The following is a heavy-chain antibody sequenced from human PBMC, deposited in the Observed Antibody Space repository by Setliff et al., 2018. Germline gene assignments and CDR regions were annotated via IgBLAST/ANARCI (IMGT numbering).Heavy chain of an antibody. D-gene: IGHD3-16*01. J-gene: IGHJ4*02. CDR2: IKQDGSEK. CDR3: ARDGGEY. Sequence: GGSLRLSCAASGFTFSRYWMSWVRQAPGKGLEWVANIKQDGSEKYYVDSVKGRFTISRDNAKNSLYLQMKSLRAEDTAVYYCARDGGEYWGQGTLVTSPQ. CDR1: GFTFSRYW. V-gene: IGHV3-7*01.